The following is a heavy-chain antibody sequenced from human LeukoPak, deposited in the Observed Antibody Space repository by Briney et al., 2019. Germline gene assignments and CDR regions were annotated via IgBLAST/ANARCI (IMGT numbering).Heavy chain of an antibody. D-gene: IGHD5-24*01. V-gene: IGHV4-61*02. CDR2: FYTSGST. Sequence: SQTLSLTCTVSGGSISSGSYYWSWIRQPAGKGLEWIGRFYTSGSTNYNPSLKSRVTISVDTSKNQFSLKLNSVTAADTAVYYCARGRDGYNFLNRGEYYYFDYWGQGTLVTVSS. J-gene: IGHJ4*02. CDR3: ARGRDGYNFLNRGEYYYFDY. CDR1: GGSISSGSYY.